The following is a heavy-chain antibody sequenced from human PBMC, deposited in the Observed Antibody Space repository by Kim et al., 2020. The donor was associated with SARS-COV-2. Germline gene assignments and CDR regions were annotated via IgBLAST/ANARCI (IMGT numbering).Heavy chain of an antibody. Sequence: NYNPSLKSRVTISVDTSKNQFSLKLSSVTAADTAVYYCATSRGSSWRFDYWGQGTLFTVSS. J-gene: IGHJ4*02. V-gene: IGHV4-61*06. D-gene: IGHD6-13*01. CDR3: ATSRGSSWRFDY.